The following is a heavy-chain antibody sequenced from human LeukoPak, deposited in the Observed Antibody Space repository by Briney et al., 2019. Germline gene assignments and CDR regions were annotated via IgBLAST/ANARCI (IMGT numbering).Heavy chain of an antibody. CDR2: IYSGGST. CDR1: GFTVSSNY. J-gene: IGHJ5*02. CDR3: ARDDRSSWFAVHGWFDP. V-gene: IGHV3-53*04. Sequence: GGSLRLSCAASGFTVSSNYMSWVRQAPGKGLEWVSVIYSGGSTYYADSVKGRFTISRHNSKNTLYLQMNSLRAEDTAVYYCARDDRSSWFAVHGWFDPWGQGTLVTVSS. D-gene: IGHD6-13*01.